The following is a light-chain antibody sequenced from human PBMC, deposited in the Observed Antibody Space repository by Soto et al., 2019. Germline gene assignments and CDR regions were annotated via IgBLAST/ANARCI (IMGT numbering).Light chain of an antibody. CDR2: AAS. V-gene: IGKV1-9*01. Sequence: DIQLTQSPSFLSASVGDRVTITCRASQGIYTYLAWYQQKPGKGPKLLIYAASTLQSGVPSRFSGSGSGTGFTLTISSLQPEDFATYYCQQLGSFGQGTRLEIK. CDR3: QQLGS. CDR1: QGIYTY. J-gene: IGKJ5*01.